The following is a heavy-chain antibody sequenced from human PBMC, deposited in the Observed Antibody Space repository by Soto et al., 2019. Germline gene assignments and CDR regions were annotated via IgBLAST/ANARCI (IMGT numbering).Heavy chain of an antibody. CDR2: ISYDGSNK. Sequence: QVQLVESGGGVVQPGRSLRLSCAASGFTLSSYAMHWVRQAPGKGLEWVAVISYDGSNKYYADSVKGRFTISRDNSKNTLYLQMNSLRAEDTAVYYCARDGSNWRYYYYGMDVWGQGTTVTVSS. CDR1: GFTLSSYA. V-gene: IGHV3-30-3*01. CDR3: ARDGSNWRYYYYGMDV. J-gene: IGHJ6*02. D-gene: IGHD1-20*01.